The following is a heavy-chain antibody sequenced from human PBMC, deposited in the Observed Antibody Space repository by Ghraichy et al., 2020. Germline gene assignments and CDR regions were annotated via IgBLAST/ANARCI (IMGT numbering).Heavy chain of an antibody. D-gene: IGHD3-10*01. V-gene: IGHV3-23*01. CDR3: AKDYYGSGSYYMMYFQH. J-gene: IGHJ1*01. CDR2: ISGSGATT. Sequence: LSLTCAASGFTFSSFAMSWVRQAPGKGLEWVSGISGSGATTYYADYVKGRFSISRDNSKNTLYLQMNSLRAEDTAVYYCAKDYYGSGSYYMMYFQHWGQGTLVTVSS. CDR1: GFTFSSFA.